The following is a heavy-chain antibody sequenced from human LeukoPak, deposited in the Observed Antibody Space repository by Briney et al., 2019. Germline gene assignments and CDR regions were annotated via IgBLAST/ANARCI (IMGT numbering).Heavy chain of an antibody. CDR1: GGTFSSYA. CDR3: ARDGYSYGPNWFDP. Sequence: SVKVSCKASGGTFSSYAISWVRQALGQGLEWMGGIIPIFGTANYAQKFQGRVTITADESTSTAYMELSSLRSEDTAVYYCARDGYSYGPNWFDPWGQGTLVAVSS. J-gene: IGHJ5*02. D-gene: IGHD5-18*01. V-gene: IGHV1-69*13. CDR2: IIPIFGTA.